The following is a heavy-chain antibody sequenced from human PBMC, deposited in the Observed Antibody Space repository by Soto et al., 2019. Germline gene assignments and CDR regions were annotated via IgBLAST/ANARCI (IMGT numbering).Heavy chain of an antibody. D-gene: IGHD6-19*01. Sequence: QLVESGGGVVQPGKSLRLSCAGSGFTFGSFAMHWVRQAPGKGLEWVAVISFHGRHQYYADSVKGRFTISRDNSNNTVDLQLSSLRLKDSAVYYCAKDLGSSGWAYFDHWGQGTLVNVSS. CDR3: AKDLGSSGWAYFDH. V-gene: IGHV3-30*18. J-gene: IGHJ4*02. CDR2: ISFHGRHQ. CDR1: GFTFGSFA.